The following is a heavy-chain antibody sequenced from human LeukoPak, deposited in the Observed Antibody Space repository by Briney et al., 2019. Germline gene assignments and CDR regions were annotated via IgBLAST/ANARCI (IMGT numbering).Heavy chain of an antibody. CDR1: GGSFSGYY. Sequence: SETLSLTCAVYGGSFSGYYWSWIRQPPGKGLEWIGEINHSGSTNYNPSLKSRVTISVDTSKNQFSLKLSSVTAADTAVYYCASALITMIVVVSPTDAFDIWGQGTMVTVSS. CDR2: INHSGST. D-gene: IGHD3-22*01. CDR3: ASALITMIVVVSPTDAFDI. V-gene: IGHV4-34*01. J-gene: IGHJ3*02.